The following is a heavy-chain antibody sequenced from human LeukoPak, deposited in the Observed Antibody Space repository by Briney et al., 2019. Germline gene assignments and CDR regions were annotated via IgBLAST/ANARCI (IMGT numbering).Heavy chain of an antibody. J-gene: IGHJ4*02. CDR2: ISAYNGNT. D-gene: IGHD2-2*01. Sequence: GASVKVSCKASGYTFTSYGISWVRQAPGQGLEWMGWISAYNGNTNYAQKLQGRVTMTTDTSTSTAYMELRSLRSEDTAVYYCARSYCSSTSCYSDYWGQGTLVTVSS. CDR3: ARSYCSSTSCYSDY. CDR1: GYTFTSYG. V-gene: IGHV1-18*01.